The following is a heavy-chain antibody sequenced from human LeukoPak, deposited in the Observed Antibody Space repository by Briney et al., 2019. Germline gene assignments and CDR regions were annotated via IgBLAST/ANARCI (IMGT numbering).Heavy chain of an antibody. CDR1: GFTFSSYG. CDR2: IWYDGSNK. V-gene: IGHV3-30*02. CDR3: ARIVGATRGTFDY. J-gene: IGHJ4*02. D-gene: IGHD1-26*01. Sequence: GGSLRLSCAASGFTFSSYGMHWVRQAPGKGLEWVAVIWYDGSNKYYADSVKSRFTISRDNSKNTLYLQMNSLRAEDTAVYYCARIVGATRGTFDYWGQGTLVTVSS.